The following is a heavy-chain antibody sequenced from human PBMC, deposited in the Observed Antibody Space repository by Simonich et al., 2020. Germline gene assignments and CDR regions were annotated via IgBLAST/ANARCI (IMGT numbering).Heavy chain of an antibody. J-gene: IGHJ4*02. CDR1: GFTFSSYS. CDR3: ARANERDY. D-gene: IGHD1-1*01. V-gene: IGHV3-21*01. Sequence: EVQLVESGGGLVKPGGSLRLSCAASGFTFSSYSMTWVRQAPRKGLEWVSTISMSGSYKYYADSVKGRFTISRDNAKNSLYLQMNSLRAEDTAVYYCARANERDYWGQGTLVTVSS. CDR2: ISMSGSYK.